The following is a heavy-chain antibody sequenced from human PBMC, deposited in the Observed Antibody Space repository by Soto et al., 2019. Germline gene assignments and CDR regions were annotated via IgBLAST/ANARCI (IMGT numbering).Heavy chain of an antibody. Sequence: GSLLLACSASGFTFSSYAMSWVRQAPGKGLEWVSAISGSGGSTYYADSVKGRFTISRDNSKNTLYLQMNSLRAEDTDVYYCAKDQESYETLPFDYWGQGTLVTVYS. J-gene: IGHJ4*02. V-gene: IGHV3-23*01. CDR3: AKDQESYETLPFDY. CDR2: ISGSGGST. CDR1: GFTFSSYA. D-gene: IGHD1-26*01.